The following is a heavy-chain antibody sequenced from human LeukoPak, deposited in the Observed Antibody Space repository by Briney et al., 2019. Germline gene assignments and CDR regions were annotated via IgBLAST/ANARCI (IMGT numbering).Heavy chain of an antibody. J-gene: IGHJ5*02. CDR1: GGSISNYY. Sequence: SETLSLTCTVSGGSISNYYWYWIRQPPGKGLECIGYIYHSGSTNYNPSLKSRVTISVDTSKDQFSLKLRSVTAADTAVYYCAREVGLGMYNWFDPWGQGTLVTVSS. CDR3: AREVGLGMYNWFDP. CDR2: IYHSGST. V-gene: IGHV4-59*01. D-gene: IGHD3-16*01.